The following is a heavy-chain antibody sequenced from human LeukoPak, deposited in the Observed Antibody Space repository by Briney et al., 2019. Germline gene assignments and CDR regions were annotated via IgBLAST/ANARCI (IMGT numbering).Heavy chain of an antibody. Sequence: GSLRLSCAASGFTFSTYSMAWVRQPPGKGLEWIGEINHSGSTNYNPSLKSRVTISVDTSKNQFSLKLSSVTAADTAVYYCARGGFGGRSSRFDPWGQGTLVTVSS. CDR3: ARGGFGGRSSRFDP. J-gene: IGHJ5*02. CDR1: GFTFSTYS. D-gene: IGHD2-15*01. CDR2: INHSGST. V-gene: IGHV4-34*01.